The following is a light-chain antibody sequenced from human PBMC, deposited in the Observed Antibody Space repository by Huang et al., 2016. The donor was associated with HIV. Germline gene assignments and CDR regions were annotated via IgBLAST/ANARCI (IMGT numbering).Light chain of an antibody. CDR3: QQYDNLPIT. J-gene: IGKJ5*01. V-gene: IGKV1-33*01. Sequence: DIQMTQSPSSLSASVGDRVTTTCQASQDISNYLNWYQQKPGKAPKLLIYDASNLETGVPSMFSGSGSGTDFSCTISSLQPEDIATYYCQQYDNLPITFGQGTRLEIK. CDR2: DAS. CDR1: QDISNY.